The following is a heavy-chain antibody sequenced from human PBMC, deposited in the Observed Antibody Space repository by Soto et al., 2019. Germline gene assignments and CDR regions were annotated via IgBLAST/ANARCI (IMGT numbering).Heavy chain of an antibody. Sequence: SETLSLTCAVYGGSFSDSYWSWIRQPPGKGLEWIGEINHSGNTNYNPSLKSRVTISVDTSKNQFSLKLSSVTAADTAVYYCARADIVVVPAATAYYHYMDVWAKGTTVTVSS. CDR1: GGSFSDSY. D-gene: IGHD2-2*01. CDR3: ARADIVVVPAATAYYHYMDV. V-gene: IGHV4-34*01. CDR2: INHSGNT. J-gene: IGHJ6*03.